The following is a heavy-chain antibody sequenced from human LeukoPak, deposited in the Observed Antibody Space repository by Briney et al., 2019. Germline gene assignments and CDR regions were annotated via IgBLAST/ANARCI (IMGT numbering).Heavy chain of an antibody. V-gene: IGHV3-11*04. Sequence: GGSLRLSCAASGSTFSDYYMSWIRQAPGKGLEWVSYISSSGGTIYYADSVKGRFTISRDNAKNSLYLQMNSLRAEDTAVYYCARGVSYDFWSGYYNHWGQGTLVTVSS. CDR2: ISSSGGTI. D-gene: IGHD3-3*01. CDR3: ARGVSYDFWSGYYNH. CDR1: GSTFSDYY. J-gene: IGHJ5*02.